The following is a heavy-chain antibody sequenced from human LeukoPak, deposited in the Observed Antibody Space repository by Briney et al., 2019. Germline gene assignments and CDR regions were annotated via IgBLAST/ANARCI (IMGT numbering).Heavy chain of an antibody. J-gene: IGHJ4*02. V-gene: IGHV1-24*01. Sequence: GASVKVSCKVSGYTLTELSMHWLRQAPGKGLEWMGGFDPEDGETIYAQKFQGRVTMTEDTSTDTAYMELSSLRSEDTAVYYCATVSVWAPTFDYWGQGTLVTVSS. CDR2: FDPEDGET. CDR1: GYTLTELS. CDR3: ATVSVWAPTFDY. D-gene: IGHD7-27*01.